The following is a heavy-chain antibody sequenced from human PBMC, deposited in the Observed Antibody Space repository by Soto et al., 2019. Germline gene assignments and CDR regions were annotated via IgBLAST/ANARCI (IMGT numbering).Heavy chain of an antibody. Sequence: QVQLVQSGAEVKKPGASVKVSCKASGYTFTSYYMHWVRQAPGQGLEWMGIINPSGGSTSYAQKFQGRVTMTRDTSTSTVYMELSSLRSEDTAVYYCARGRLGSSSSRGGFDYWGQGTLVTVSS. V-gene: IGHV1-46*01. J-gene: IGHJ4*02. CDR2: INPSGGST. CDR1: GYTFTSYY. CDR3: ARGRLGSSSSRGGFDY. D-gene: IGHD6-6*01.